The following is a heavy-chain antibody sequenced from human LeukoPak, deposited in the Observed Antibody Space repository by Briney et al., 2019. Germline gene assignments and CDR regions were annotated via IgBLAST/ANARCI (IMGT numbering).Heavy chain of an antibody. V-gene: IGHV3-74*01. D-gene: IGHD4-11*01. J-gene: IGHJ4*02. CDR2: INSDGTST. Sequence: PGGSLRLSCAASGFTFSSYWMHWVRQALGKGPVWVSRINSDGTSTSYADSVKGRFTISRDNAKNTLYLQMNSLRAEDTAVYYCARGSDSNYPGYWGQGTLVTVSS. CDR3: ARGSDSNYPGY. CDR1: GFTFSSYW.